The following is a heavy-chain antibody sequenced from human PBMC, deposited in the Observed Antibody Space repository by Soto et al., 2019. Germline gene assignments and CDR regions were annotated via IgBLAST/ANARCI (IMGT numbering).Heavy chain of an antibody. Sequence: QVQLQESGPGLVKPSETLSLTCTVSGGSISRYYWSWIRQPPGKGLEWFGYIYYSGSTNYNPSLKSRVTISVDTSKNQFSLKLSSVTAADTAVYYCARRYGTTFDYWGQGTLVTVSS. V-gene: IGHV4-59*01. D-gene: IGHD1-7*01. J-gene: IGHJ4*02. CDR3: ARRYGTTFDY. CDR2: IYYSGST. CDR1: GGSISRYY.